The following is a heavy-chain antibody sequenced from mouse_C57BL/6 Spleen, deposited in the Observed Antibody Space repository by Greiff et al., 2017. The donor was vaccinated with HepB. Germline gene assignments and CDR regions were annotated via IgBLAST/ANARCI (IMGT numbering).Heavy chain of an antibody. J-gene: IGHJ4*01. CDR1: GYTFTSYW. D-gene: IGHD1-2*01. Sequence: VQLQQPGAELVQPGASVKLSCQASGYTFTSYWMHWVKQRPGQGLEWIGMIHPNSGSTNYNEKFKSKATLTVDKSSSTAYMQLSSLTSEDSAVYYCARSHYYDAMDYWGQGTSVTVSS. V-gene: IGHV1-64*01. CDR3: ARSHYYDAMDY. CDR2: IHPNSGST.